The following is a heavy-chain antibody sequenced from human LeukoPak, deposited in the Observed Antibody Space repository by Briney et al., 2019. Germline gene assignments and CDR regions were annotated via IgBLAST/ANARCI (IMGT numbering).Heavy chain of an antibody. CDR1: GFTFSGYP. CDR3: ARGGDY. J-gene: IGHJ4*02. Sequence: GKSLRLSCAASGFTFSGYPIHWVRQAPGKGLEWVAVISYDGSNKYYADSVKGRFTISRDNSKNTLYLQMSSLRAEDTAVYYCARGGDYWGQGTLVTVSS. CDR2: ISYDGSNK. V-gene: IGHV3-30-3*01. D-gene: IGHD3-16*01.